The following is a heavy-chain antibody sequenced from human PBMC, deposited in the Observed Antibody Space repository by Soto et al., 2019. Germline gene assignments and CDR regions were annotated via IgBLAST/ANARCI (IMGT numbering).Heavy chain of an antibody. V-gene: IGHV3-72*01. CDR1: GFTLSDHY. J-gene: IGHJ4*02. CDR3: ATWYSGSPRY. Sequence: EVQLVESGGGLVQPGGSLRLSCAASGFTLSDHYMDWVRQAPGKGLEWVGRTKNKANNYIIEYAASVKGRFTIARDDSKNSLYLQMNNLRTEDKAVYYCATWYSGSPRYWGQGTQVTVSS. CDR2: TKNKANNYII. D-gene: IGHD1-26*01.